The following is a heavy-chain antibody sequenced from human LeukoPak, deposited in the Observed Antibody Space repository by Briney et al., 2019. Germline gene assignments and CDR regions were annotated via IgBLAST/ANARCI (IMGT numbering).Heavy chain of an antibody. CDR3: ARGANGDSRFDP. D-gene: IGHD4-17*01. Sequence: GGSLRLSCAASGFTFNTYWMHWVRQAPGKGLVWVSRINADGSSTRYADSVKGRFTISRDNAKNTLYLQMNSLRAEDTAVYYCARGANGDSRFDPWGKGTLVTVSS. CDR1: GFTFNTYW. CDR2: INADGSST. V-gene: IGHV3-74*01. J-gene: IGHJ5*02.